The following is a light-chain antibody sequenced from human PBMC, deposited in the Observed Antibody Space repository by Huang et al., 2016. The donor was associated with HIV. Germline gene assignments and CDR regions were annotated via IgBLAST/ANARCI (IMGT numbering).Light chain of an antibody. CDR3: QQYYSIPPS. Sequence: DIVMTQSPNSLAVSLGERATINCRSSQSVLYSSKDRNYLAWYQQKAGQPPKLLIYWESTRESGVPDRVRGSGSGTDFTLTISSLQAEDVAVYYCQQYYSIPPSFGGGTKVEIK. V-gene: IGKV4-1*01. CDR2: WES. CDR1: QSVLYSSKDRNY. J-gene: IGKJ4*01.